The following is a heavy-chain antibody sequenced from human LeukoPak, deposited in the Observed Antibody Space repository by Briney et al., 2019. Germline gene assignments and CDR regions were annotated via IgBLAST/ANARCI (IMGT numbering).Heavy chain of an antibody. Sequence: SQTLSLTCAISGDSVSSNSAAWNWIRQSPSRGLEWLGRTYYRSKWHTYYAASVKSRIAINRDTSKNQFSLQLNSVTPEDTAVYYCARAGRDGYNYYYYYYYGMDVWGQGTTVTVSS. CDR1: GDSVSSNSAA. V-gene: IGHV6-1*01. CDR2: TYYRSKWHT. J-gene: IGHJ6*02. CDR3: ARAGRDGYNYYYYYYYGMDV. D-gene: IGHD5-24*01.